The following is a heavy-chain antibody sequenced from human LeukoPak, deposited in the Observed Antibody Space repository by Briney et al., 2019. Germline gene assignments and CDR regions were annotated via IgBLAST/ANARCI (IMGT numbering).Heavy chain of an antibody. CDR2: INHSGST. V-gene: IGHV4-38-2*02. CDR1: GYSISSGYY. D-gene: IGHD6-6*01. J-gene: IGHJ4*02. Sequence: SETLSLTCTVSGYSISSGYYWSWIRQPPGKGLEWIGEINHSGSTNYNPSLKSRVTISVDTSKNQFSLKLSSVTAADTAVYYCARRPPKSIAARPPFDYWGQGTLVTVSS. CDR3: ARRPPKSIAARPPFDY.